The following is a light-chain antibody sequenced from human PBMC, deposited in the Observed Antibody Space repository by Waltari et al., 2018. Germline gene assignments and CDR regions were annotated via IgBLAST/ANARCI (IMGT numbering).Light chain of an antibody. CDR3: QNYNSAPFT. CDR2: TAS. V-gene: IGKV1-27*01. CDR1: QGIGNY. J-gene: IGKJ3*01. Sequence: DIQMTQSPSSLSASVGDRVTITCRASQGIGNYLAWYQQKPGTVPKLLIYTASTLQSGVPSLFSGSGSAADFTLTISSLQPEDAATYYCQNYNSAPFTFGPGTRVDIK.